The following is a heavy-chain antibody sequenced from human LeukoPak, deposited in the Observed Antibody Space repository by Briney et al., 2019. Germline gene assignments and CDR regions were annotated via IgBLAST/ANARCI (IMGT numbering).Heavy chain of an antibody. CDR2: MNPNSGNT. Sequence: ASVKVSCKASGYTFTVYYINWVRQAPGQGLEWMGWMNPNSGNTGYAQKFQGRVTMTRNTSISTAYMELSSLRSEDTAVYYCARSHSSSWYFTRSGIDYWGQGTLVTVSS. V-gene: IGHV1-8*02. CDR3: ARSHSSSWYFTRSGIDY. J-gene: IGHJ4*02. CDR1: GYTFTVYY. D-gene: IGHD6-13*01.